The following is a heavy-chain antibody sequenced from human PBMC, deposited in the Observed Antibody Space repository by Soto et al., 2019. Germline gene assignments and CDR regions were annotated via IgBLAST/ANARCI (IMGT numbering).Heavy chain of an antibody. CDR2: ISGSGGST. D-gene: IGHD3-16*01. V-gene: IGHV3-23*01. CDR1: GFTFSSYA. Sequence: GGSLRLSCAASGFTFSSYAMSWVRQAPGKGLEWVSAISGSGGSTYYADSVKGRFTISRDNSKNTLYLQMNSLRAEDTAVYYCAKSRHPQGGHYYYYYGMDVWGQGTTVTVSS. CDR3: AKSRHPQGGHYYYYYGMDV. J-gene: IGHJ6*02.